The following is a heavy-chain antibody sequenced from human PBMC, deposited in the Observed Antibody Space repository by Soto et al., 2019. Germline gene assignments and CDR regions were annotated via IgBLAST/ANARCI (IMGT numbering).Heavy chain of an antibody. J-gene: IGHJ5*02. V-gene: IGHV4-4*07. CDR1: GGAISGYY. Sequence: PSDTLSLTCTVTGGAISGYYWTWMRQSAGGGLEWIGRIYSSGSKNYNPSLKSRVTISLDTYMNHFSLRLSSVTAADTAAYDCARGQRFSDWVDPWGQGTVATVS. D-gene: IGHD3-3*01. CDR3: ARGQRFSDWVDP. CDR2: IYSSGSK.